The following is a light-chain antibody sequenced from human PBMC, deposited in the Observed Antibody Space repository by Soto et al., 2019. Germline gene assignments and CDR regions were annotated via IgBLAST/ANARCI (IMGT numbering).Light chain of an antibody. J-gene: IGKJ3*01. CDR3: QQYNTNSFT. CDR2: KAS. Sequence: DIQMTQSPSTLSASVGDRVIITCRASQSIGSWLVWYQQKPGKAPKFLIYKASNLESGVPSRFSGSGSGTEFTLTISSLQPDDFATYYCQQYNTNSFTFGPGTKVDIK. CDR1: QSIGSW. V-gene: IGKV1-5*03.